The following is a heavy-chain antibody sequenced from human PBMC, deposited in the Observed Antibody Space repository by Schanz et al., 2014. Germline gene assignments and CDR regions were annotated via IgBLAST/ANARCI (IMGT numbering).Heavy chain of an antibody. CDR3: AAHETLSTTACYPS. V-gene: IGHV3-48*04. CDR2: ISSSGNII. D-gene: IGHD2-2*01. CDR1: GFIFTSYS. Sequence: EVQVVESGGGLVQPGGSLRLSCAASGFIFTSYSMHWIRQTPGKGLEWLSYISSSGNIIHYADSVKGRFTISRDNAKNSLYLQMTGLRAEDTAVYYCAAHETLSTTACYPSWGQGTLVAVSS. J-gene: IGHJ4*02.